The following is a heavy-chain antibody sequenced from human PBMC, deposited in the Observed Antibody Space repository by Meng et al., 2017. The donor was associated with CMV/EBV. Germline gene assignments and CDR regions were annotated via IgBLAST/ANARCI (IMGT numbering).Heavy chain of an antibody. CDR1: GGSIISSSYY. V-gene: IGHV4-39*07. CDR2: IYYSGST. CDR3: ASKRGPFDY. Sequence: LTCTVSGGSIISSSYYWGWIRQPPGKGLEWIGSIYYSGSTYYNPSLKSRVTISVDTSKNQFSLKLSSVTAADTAVYYCASKRGPFDYWGQGTLVTVSS. J-gene: IGHJ4*02.